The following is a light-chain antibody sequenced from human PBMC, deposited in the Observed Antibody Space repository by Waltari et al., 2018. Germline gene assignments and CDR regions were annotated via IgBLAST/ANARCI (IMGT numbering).Light chain of an antibody. J-gene: IGLJ6*01. Sequence: QSALTQPASVSGTPGQSIAISCSGSSSDVGGHDFVSWYQQYPGTVPKLRIYDVSSRPAGVSHRFSGSKPANPASLPISGLQPEDEADYYRSSYSSIDTRLFGGGTKVTVL. CDR3: SSYSSIDTRL. CDR2: DVS. V-gene: IGLV2-14*03. CDR1: SSDVGGHDF.